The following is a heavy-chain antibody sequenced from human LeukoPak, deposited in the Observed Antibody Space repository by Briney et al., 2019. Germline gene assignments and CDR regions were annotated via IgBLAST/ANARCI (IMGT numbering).Heavy chain of an antibody. D-gene: IGHD3-10*01. CDR3: ARPSYYYGSGSADC. CDR1: GGSFSGYY. CDR2: INHSGST. V-gene: IGHV4-34*01. J-gene: IGHJ4*02. Sequence: PSETLSLTCAVYGGSFSGYYWSWIRQPPGKGLEWIGEINHSGSTNYNPSLKSRVTISVDTSENQFSLKLSSVTAADTAVYYCARPSYYYGSGSADCWGQGTLVTVSS.